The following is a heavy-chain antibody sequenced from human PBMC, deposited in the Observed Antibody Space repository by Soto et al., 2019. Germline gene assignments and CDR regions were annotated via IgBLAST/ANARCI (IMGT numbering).Heavy chain of an antibody. CDR2: ISSGSTTL. Sequence: TGGSLRLSCAASGYTFSAYRMNWVRQAPGKGLEWVSYISSGSTTLYYAGSVKGRFTISRENAQNSLFLQMNRLRDENTPAYYCARDWGYFINGRCHYNDYWGQGTLVTVSS. CDR1: GYTFSAYR. J-gene: IGHJ4*01. D-gene: IGHD2-8*01. CDR3: ARDWGYFINGRCHYNDY. V-gene: IGHV3-48*02.